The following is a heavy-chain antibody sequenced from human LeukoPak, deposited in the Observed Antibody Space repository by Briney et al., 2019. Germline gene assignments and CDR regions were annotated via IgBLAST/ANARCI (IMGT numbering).Heavy chain of an antibody. CDR3: ANDGYLVD. D-gene: IGHD1-26*01. CDR2: ISWNSGSI. V-gene: IGHV3-9*01. J-gene: IGHJ4*02. Sequence: PGGSLRLSCVASGFTFDDYVMHWVRQAPGKGLEWVSGISWNSGSIGYADSVKGRFTISRDNDKNSLYLQMNSLRAEDTAFYYCANDGYLVDWGQGTLVTVSS. CDR1: GFTFDDYV.